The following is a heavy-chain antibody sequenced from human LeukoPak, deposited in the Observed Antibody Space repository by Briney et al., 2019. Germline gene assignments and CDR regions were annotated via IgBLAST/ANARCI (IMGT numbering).Heavy chain of an antibody. J-gene: IGHJ4*02. V-gene: IGHV4-34*01. Sequence: SETPSLTCAVYGGSFSGYYWSWIRQPPGKGLEWIGEINHSGSTNYNPSLKSRVTISVDTSKNQFSLKLSSVTAADTAVYYCASGPYSSSYVDYWGQGTLVTVSS. CDR1: GGSFSGYY. CDR2: INHSGST. CDR3: ASGPYSSSYVDY. D-gene: IGHD6-6*01.